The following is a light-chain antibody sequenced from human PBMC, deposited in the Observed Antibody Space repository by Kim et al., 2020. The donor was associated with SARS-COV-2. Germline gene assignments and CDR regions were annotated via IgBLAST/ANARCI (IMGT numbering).Light chain of an antibody. CDR2: DTG. V-gene: IGLV7-46*01. J-gene: IGLJ2*01. CDR1: TGGVTSGHY. CDR3: LLFYSGVQI. Sequence: QAVVTQEPSLTVSPGGTVTLTCAASTGGVTSGHYTYWIQQKPGQAPRTLIYDTGSKHSWTPARFSGSPLGGKAALILSDAQPDDEADYYCLLFYSGVQIFGGGTQLTVL.